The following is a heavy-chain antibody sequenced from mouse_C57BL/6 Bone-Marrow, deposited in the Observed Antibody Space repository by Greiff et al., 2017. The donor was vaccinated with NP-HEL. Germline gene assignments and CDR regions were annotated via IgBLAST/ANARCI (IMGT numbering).Heavy chain of an antibody. CDR3: TRPVGAWFAY. Sequence: EVQLQQSGTVLARPGASVKMSCKTSGYTFTSYWMHWVKQRPGQGLEWIGAIYPGNSDTSYNQKFKGKAKLTAVTSASTAYMELSSLTNEDSAVYYCTRPVGAWFAYWGQGTLVTVSA. J-gene: IGHJ3*01. CDR2: IYPGNSDT. CDR1: GYTFTSYW. V-gene: IGHV1-5*01.